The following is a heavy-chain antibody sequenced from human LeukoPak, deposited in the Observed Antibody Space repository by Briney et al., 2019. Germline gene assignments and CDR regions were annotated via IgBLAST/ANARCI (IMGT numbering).Heavy chain of an antibody. V-gene: IGHV4-34*01. Sequence: SETLSLTCAVYGGSFSGYYWSWNRQPPGKGLEWIGEINHSGSTNYNPSLKSRVTISVDTSKNQFSLKLSSVTAADTAVYYCARRRNWKSFAAGYFDLWGRGTLVTVSS. D-gene: IGHD1-1*01. CDR3: ARRRNWKSFAAGYFDL. CDR2: INHSGST. CDR1: GGSFSGYY. J-gene: IGHJ2*01.